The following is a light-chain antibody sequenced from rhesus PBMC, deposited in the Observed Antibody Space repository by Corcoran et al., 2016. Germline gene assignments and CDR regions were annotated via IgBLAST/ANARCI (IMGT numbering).Light chain of an antibody. J-gene: IGKJ4*01. CDR3: QHGYGTPLT. Sequence: DIRMTQSPSSLSASIGDTVTINCRASQRINTWLAWYQQKPGNAPKLLIYKAASLQIGVPSRFSGSGSGTDFTLTISSLQPEEFATYYGQHGYGTPLTFGGGTKVEIK. CDR2: KAA. V-gene: IGKV1-22*01. CDR1: QRINTW.